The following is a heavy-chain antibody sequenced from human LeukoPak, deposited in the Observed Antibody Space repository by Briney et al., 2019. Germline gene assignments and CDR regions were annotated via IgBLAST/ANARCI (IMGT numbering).Heavy chain of an antibody. CDR2: INSDGSST. Sequence: PGGSLRLSCAASGFTFSSYWMHWVRHAPGKGLVWVSRINSDGSSTSYADSVKGRFTISRDNAKNTLYLQMNSLRAEDTAVYYCAREIQLWDQKFYYYYYYMDVWGKGTTVTVSS. CDR3: AREIQLWDQKFYYYYYYMDV. V-gene: IGHV3-74*01. J-gene: IGHJ6*03. D-gene: IGHD5-18*01. CDR1: GFTFSSYW.